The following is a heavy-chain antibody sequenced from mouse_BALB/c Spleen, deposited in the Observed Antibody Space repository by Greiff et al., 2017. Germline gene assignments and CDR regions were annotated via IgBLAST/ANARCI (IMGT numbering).Heavy chain of an antibody. Sequence: EVKLMESGGGLVKPGGSLKLSCAASGFTFSSYAMSWVRQTPEKRLEWVASISSGGSTYYPDSVKGRFTISRDNARNILYLQMSSLRSEDTAMYYCARLGVDYWGQGTTLTVSS. CDR2: ISSGGST. CDR3: ARLGVDY. CDR1: GFTFSSYA. D-gene: IGHD4-1*01. J-gene: IGHJ2*01. V-gene: IGHV5-6-5*01.